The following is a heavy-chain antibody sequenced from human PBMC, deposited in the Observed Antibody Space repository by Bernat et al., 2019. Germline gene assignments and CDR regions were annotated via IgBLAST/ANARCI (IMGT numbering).Heavy chain of an antibody. CDR2: ISYDGTNT. CDR1: GFTFSSNG. V-gene: IGHV3-30*18. D-gene: IGHD6-13*01. J-gene: IGHJ4*02. Sequence: QVQLVESGGGVVQPGRSLRLSCAASGFTFSSNGMQWARQAPGKGLEWVALISYDGTNTDYADSVRGRFTISRDNSKNTLFLQMNSLRAEDTAVYFCAKTHSSSWLIDHWGQGTLVTVSS. CDR3: AKTHSSSWLIDH.